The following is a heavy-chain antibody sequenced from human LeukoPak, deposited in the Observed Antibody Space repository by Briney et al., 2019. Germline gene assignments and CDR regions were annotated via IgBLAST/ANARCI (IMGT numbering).Heavy chain of an antibody. CDR1: GGSISSSNW. CDR2: IYHSGST. Sequence: PSETLSLTCAVSGGSISSSNWWSWVRQPPGKGLEWIGEIYHSGSTNCNPSLKSRVTISVDKSKNQFSLKLSSVTAADTAVYYCARASSGWPHYYYYGMDVWGQGTTVTVSS. J-gene: IGHJ6*02. V-gene: IGHV4-4*02. D-gene: IGHD6-19*01. CDR3: ARASSGWPHYYYYGMDV.